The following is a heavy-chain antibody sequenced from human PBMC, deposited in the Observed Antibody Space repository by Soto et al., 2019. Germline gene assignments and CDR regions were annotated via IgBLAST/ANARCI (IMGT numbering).Heavy chain of an antibody. CDR3: ATTQSGYYYYYYRDV. V-gene: IGHV1-18*01. CDR2: ISAYNGNT. J-gene: IGHJ6*03. CDR1: GYTFTSYG. D-gene: IGHD3-3*01. Sequence: ASVKVSCKASGYTFTSYGISWVRQATGQGLEWMGWISAYNGNTNYAQKLQGRVTMTTDTSTSTAYMELRSLRSDDTAVYYCATTQSGYYYYYYRDVWAKGPRSPSP.